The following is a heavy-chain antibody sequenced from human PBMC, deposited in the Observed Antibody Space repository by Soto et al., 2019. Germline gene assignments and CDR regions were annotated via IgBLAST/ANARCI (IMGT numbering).Heavy chain of an antibody. D-gene: IGHD7-27*01. CDR2: MNPNSGHT. J-gene: IGHJ4*02. V-gene: IGHV1-8*01. CDR1: GYTFTSFD. Sequence: ASVKVSCKASGYTFTSFDINWVRQATGQVLEWMGWMNPNSGHTGYAQKFQGRVTMTRDTSISTAYMELSSLRYEDTAVYYCTRGRNSGDGDNGGGYWGQGTLVTVSS. CDR3: TRGRNSGDGDNGGGY.